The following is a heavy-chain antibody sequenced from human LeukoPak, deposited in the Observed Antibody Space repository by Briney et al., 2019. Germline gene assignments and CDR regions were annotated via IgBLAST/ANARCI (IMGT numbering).Heavy chain of an antibody. CDR1: GYTFTSYA. V-gene: IGHV1-3*01. CDR2: INAGNGNT. Sequence: ASVNVSCKASGYTFTSYAMHWVRQAPGQRLEWMGWINAGNGNTKYPQKFQGRVTITRDTSASTAYMELSSLRSEDTAVYYCAITPIKKYYYGSGSPKPLDYYYGVDVWGKGTTVTVSS. CDR3: AITPIKKYYYGSGSPKPLDYYYGVDV. D-gene: IGHD3-10*01. J-gene: IGHJ6*04.